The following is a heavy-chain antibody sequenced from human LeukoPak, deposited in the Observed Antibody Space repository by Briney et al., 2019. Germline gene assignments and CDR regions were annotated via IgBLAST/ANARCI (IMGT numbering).Heavy chain of an antibody. V-gene: IGHV3-23*01. CDR1: GFTFSNSA. CDR2: ISNSGGST. CDR3: AKVGGYTIY. Sequence: GGSLRLSCAASGFTFSNSAMTWVRQVPGKGLEWVSSISNSGGSTYYADFVKGRFTIARDNSKNTLYLQMNGLRAEDTALYYCAKVGGYTIYWGQGTLVTVSS. J-gene: IGHJ4*02. D-gene: IGHD5-12*01.